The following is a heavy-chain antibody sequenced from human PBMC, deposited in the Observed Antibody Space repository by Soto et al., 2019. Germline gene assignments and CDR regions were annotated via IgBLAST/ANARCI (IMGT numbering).Heavy chain of an antibody. CDR2: ISGSGGST. V-gene: IGHV3-23*01. J-gene: IGHJ6*02. D-gene: IGHD3-10*01. CDR1: GFTFSSYA. Sequence: VQLLESGGGLVQPGGSLRLSCAASGFTFSSYAMSWVRQAPGKGLEWVSAISGSGGSTYYADSVKGRFTISRDNSKNTLYLQMNSLRAEDTAVYYCARELGNYYGSGSYYNLYYYYYGMDVWGQGTTVTVSS. CDR3: ARELGNYYGSGSYYNLYYYYYGMDV.